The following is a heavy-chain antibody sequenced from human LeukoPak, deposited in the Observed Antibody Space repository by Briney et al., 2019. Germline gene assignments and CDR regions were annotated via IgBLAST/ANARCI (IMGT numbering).Heavy chain of an antibody. CDR2: IYYSGST. V-gene: IGHV4-31*03. D-gene: IGHD3-3*01. Sequence: SETLSLTRTVSGGSISSGGYYWSWIRQHPGKGLEWIGYIYYSGSTYYNPSLKSRVTISVDTSKNQFSLKLSSVTAADTAVYYCARGLRVFGVAMGLAYFDYWGQGTLVTVSS. CDR1: GGSISSGGYY. CDR3: ARGLRVFGVAMGLAYFDY. J-gene: IGHJ4*02.